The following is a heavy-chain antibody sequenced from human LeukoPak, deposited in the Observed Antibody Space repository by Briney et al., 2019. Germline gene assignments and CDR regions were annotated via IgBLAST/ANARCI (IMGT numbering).Heavy chain of an antibody. D-gene: IGHD3-9*01. Sequence: PGGSLRLSCAAAGFTFSNAWMSWVRQAPGKGLEWVGHIKSKTDGGTTDYAAPVKGRFTISRDDSKNTLYLQMNSLKTEDTAVYYCTTDLSLLTGSNWFDPWGQGTLVTVSS. CDR2: IKSKTDGGTT. CDR1: GFTFSNAW. J-gene: IGHJ5*02. V-gene: IGHV3-15*01. CDR3: TTDLSLLTGSNWFDP.